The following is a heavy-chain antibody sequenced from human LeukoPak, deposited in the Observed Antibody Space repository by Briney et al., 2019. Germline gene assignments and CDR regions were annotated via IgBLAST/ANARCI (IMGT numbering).Heavy chain of an antibody. CDR2: ISGTSSFT. J-gene: IGHJ4*02. CDR1: GFTFSDYY. Sequence: GGSLRLSCAASGFTFSDYYMSWIRQAPGKGLEWVSYISGTSSFTNYADSVKVRFTISKDNAKNSLYLQMNSLRAEDTAVYYCARFVGSSRFDYWGQGTLVTVSS. D-gene: IGHD1-26*01. CDR3: ARFVGSSRFDY. V-gene: IGHV3-11*06.